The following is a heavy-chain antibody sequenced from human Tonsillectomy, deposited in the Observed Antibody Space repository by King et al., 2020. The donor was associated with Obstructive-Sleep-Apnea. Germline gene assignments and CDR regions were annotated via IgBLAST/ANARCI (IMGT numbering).Heavy chain of an antibody. CDR3: ATVAVSTAIFYFDY. CDR1: GYTFTGYY. J-gene: IGHJ4*02. D-gene: IGHD3-3*01. Sequence: PLVQSGAEVKKPGASVKVSCKASGYTFTGYYMHWVRQAPGQGLEWMGWITPNSGVTTYAQQFQGRVTMTRDTSISTAYMELSSLRSDDTAVYYCATVAVSTAIFYFDYWGQGTLVTVSS. V-gene: IGHV1-2*02. CDR2: ITPNSGVT.